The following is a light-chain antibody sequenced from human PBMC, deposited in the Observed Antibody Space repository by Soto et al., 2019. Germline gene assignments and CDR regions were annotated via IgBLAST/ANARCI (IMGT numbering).Light chain of an antibody. CDR1: SSNIGNNY. Sequence: QSVLTQPPSVSAAPGQKVTIYCSGSSSNIGNNYVSWYQQLPGTAPKLLIYDNNKRPSGIPDRFSGSKSGTSATLGITGLQTGDEADYYCGTWDSSLGAPYVFGTGTTLTVL. V-gene: IGLV1-51*01. CDR2: DNN. CDR3: GTWDSSLGAPYV. J-gene: IGLJ1*01.